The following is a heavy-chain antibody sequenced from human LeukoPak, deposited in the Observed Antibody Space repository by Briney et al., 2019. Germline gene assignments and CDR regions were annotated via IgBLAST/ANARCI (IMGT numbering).Heavy chain of an antibody. CDR3: AKDRWGAVASFDY. J-gene: IGHJ4*02. CDR1: GFTFSSHS. D-gene: IGHD6-19*01. CDR2: IRYDGNNK. Sequence: GGSLRLSCAASGFTFSSHSMNWVRQAPGKGLEWVSVIRYDGNNKYYADSVKGRFTISRDNSKNTLYLQMNSLESEDTAVYYCAKDRWGAVASFDYWGQGTLVTVSS. V-gene: IGHV3-30*02.